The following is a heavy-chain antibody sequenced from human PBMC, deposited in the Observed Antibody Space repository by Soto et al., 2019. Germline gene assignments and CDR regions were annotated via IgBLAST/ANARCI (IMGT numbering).Heavy chain of an antibody. Sequence: EVQLVESGGGLVKPGGSLRLSCAASGFTFSSYSMNWVRQAPGKGLEWVSSISSSSSYIYYADSVKGRFTISRDNAKNSMYLQMNSLRAEDTAVYYCARDELFGSSWYLQGWFDPWGQGTLVTVSS. J-gene: IGHJ5*02. V-gene: IGHV3-21*01. CDR3: ARDELFGSSWYLQGWFDP. D-gene: IGHD6-13*01. CDR2: ISSSSSYI. CDR1: GFTFSSYS.